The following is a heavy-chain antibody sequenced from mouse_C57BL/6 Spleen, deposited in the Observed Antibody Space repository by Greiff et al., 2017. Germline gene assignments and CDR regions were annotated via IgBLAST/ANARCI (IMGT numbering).Heavy chain of an antibody. D-gene: IGHD4-1*01. J-gene: IGHJ2*01. CDR1: GYTFTDYE. Sequence: QVQLKESGAELVRPGASVTLSCKASGYTFTDYEMHWVKQTPVHGLEWIGAIDPETGGTAYNQKFKGKAILTADKSSSTAYMELRSLTSEDSAVYYCTRYGGLGYFDYWGQGTTLTVSS. V-gene: IGHV1-15*01. CDR3: TRYGGLGYFDY. CDR2: IDPETGGT.